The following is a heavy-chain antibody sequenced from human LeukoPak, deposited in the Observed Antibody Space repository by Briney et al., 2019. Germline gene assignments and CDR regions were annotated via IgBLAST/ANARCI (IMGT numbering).Heavy chain of an antibody. V-gene: IGHV3-23*01. D-gene: IGHD5-24*01. Sequence: GGSLRLSCAASGFTFSSYAMSWVRLAPGKGLEWVSSITGVSGDSYYAESVKGRFTISRDNSKNTLYLQMNSLRVEDTAVYYCALRDAYNQRDYWGQGTLVTVSS. CDR2: ITGVSGDS. CDR1: GFTFSSYA. CDR3: ALRDAYNQRDY. J-gene: IGHJ4*02.